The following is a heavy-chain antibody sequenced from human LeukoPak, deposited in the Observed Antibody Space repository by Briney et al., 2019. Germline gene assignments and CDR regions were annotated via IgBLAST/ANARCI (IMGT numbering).Heavy chain of an antibody. J-gene: IGHJ5*02. D-gene: IGHD3-10*01. Sequence: KPSETLSLTCTVSGGSISNYYWSWIRQPPGKGLEWIGYIYYSGSTNYNPSLKSRVTISVDTSKNQFSLKLSSVTAAGTAVYYCARGGYYGSGNDFRFDPWGQGTLVTVSS. CDR2: IYYSGST. CDR3: ARGGYYGSGNDFRFDP. V-gene: IGHV4-59*01. CDR1: GGSISNYY.